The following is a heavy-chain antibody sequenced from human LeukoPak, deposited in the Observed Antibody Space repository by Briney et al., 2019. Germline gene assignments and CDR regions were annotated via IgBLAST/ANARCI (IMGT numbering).Heavy chain of an antibody. V-gene: IGHV3-11*03. Sequence: GGSLRLSCAASGFSLSDYYMSWIRQAPGKGLEWIAYFNNMEIYTNYAESVKGRFTISRDSAKNSLYLQMNSLRADDTAVYYCARGCSSTSCHTADNWFDPWGQGTLVTVSS. CDR3: ARGCSSTSCHTADNWFDP. D-gene: IGHD2-2*01. CDR1: GFSLSDYY. J-gene: IGHJ5*02. CDR2: FNNMEIYT.